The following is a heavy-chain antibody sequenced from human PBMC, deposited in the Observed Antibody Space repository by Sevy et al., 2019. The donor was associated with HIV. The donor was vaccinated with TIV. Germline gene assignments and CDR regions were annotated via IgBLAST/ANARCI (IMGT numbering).Heavy chain of an antibody. CDR3: AREGCTQPHDY. CDR1: GFTFAKYS. CDR2: KKIEEKKK. Sequence: GGSLRLSCAASGFTFAKYSMSWVRQAPGKGLEWVSNKKIEEKKKKKKDSVKGRFTISRDDSKNTLFLQMNSLRAEDTATYFCAREGCTQPHDYWGQGTLVTVSS. J-gene: IGHJ4*02. V-gene: IGHV3-7*03. D-gene: IGHD2-8*01.